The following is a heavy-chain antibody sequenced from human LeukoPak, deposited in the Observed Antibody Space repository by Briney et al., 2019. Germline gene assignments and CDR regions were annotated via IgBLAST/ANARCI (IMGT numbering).Heavy chain of an antibody. CDR1: GFTFSSYA. D-gene: IGHD1-26*01. CDR3: AKGGSKFGSYQSSYYFDY. CDR2: ISGSGGST. J-gene: IGHJ4*02. Sequence: GGSLRLSCAASGFTFSSYAMSWVRQAPGNGLEWVSAISGSGGSTYYADSVKGRFTISRDNSKNTLYLQMNSLRAEDTAVYYCAKGGSKFGSYQSSYYFDYWGQGTLVTVSS. V-gene: IGHV3-23*01.